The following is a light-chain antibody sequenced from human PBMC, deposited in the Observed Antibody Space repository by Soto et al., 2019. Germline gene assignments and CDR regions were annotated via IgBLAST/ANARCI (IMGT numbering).Light chain of an antibody. V-gene: IGLV2-14*01. CDR3: SSYTSSSTRV. J-gene: IGLJ1*01. CDR2: DVS. CDR1: SSDVGGYNY. Sequence: QSVLTQPASVSGSPGQSITISCTGTSSDVGGYNYVSWYQQHPGKAPKLMIYDVSNWPSGVSNRFSGSKSANTASLTISGLQAEDEADYYCSSYTSSSTRVFGTGTKLTVL.